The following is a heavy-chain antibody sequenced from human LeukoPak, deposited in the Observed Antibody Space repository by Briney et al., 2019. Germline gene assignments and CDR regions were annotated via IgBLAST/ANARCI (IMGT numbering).Heavy chain of an antibody. CDR3: ARQSRVSGSWYIIDY. CDR1: GYSFTSYW. D-gene: IGHD6-13*01. J-gene: IGHJ4*02. CDR2: IHPGDSET. Sequence: AESLKISCRGSGYSFTSYWIGWVRPMPGKGLEWMGIIHPGDSETRYSPSFQGQVSISADKSITTAYLQWSSLKASDTAMYYCARQSRVSGSWYIIDYWGQGTLVTVSS. V-gene: IGHV5-51*01.